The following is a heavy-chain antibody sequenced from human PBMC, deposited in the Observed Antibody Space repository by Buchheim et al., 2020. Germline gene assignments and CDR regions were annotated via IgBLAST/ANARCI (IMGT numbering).Heavy chain of an antibody. CDR2: ISASGNGI. Sequence: EVQLVESGGALVQPGGSLRLSCAASGFTLSSYEMNWVRQAPGKGLEWVSYISASGNGIYYADSVKGRFTISRDSAKNSLYLQMNSLRAEDTAVYYCATTDYGDYVGGYWFDPWGQGTL. CDR3: ATTDYGDYVGGYWFDP. CDR1: GFTLSSYE. D-gene: IGHD4-17*01. V-gene: IGHV3-48*03. J-gene: IGHJ5*02.